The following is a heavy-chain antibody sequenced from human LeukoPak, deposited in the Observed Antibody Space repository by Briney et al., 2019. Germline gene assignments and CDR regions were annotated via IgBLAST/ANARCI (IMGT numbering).Heavy chain of an antibody. J-gene: IGHJ4*02. V-gene: IGHV3-23*01. CDR3: AKDHRYPYDFWSGYPDY. Sequence: PGGSLRLSCAASGFTFSSYAMSWVRQAPGKGLEWVSAISGSGGSIYYADSVKGRFTISRDNSKNTLYLQMNSLRAEDTAVYYCAKDHRYPYDFWSGYPDYWGQGTLVTVSS. D-gene: IGHD3-3*01. CDR1: GFTFSSYA. CDR2: ISGSGGSI.